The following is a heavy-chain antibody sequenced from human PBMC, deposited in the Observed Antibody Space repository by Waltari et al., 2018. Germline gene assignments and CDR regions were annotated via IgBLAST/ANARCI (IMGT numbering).Heavy chain of an antibody. D-gene: IGHD3-3*01. V-gene: IGHV4-34*02. CDR2: INDSGRT. CDR3: ARVFGYYYYYMDV. J-gene: IGHJ6*03. CDR1: GGSLSGSH. Sequence: QVQLQQWDAGLLKPSETLSLTCDVPGGSLSGSHGTVIRQPPGKGLEWIGEINDSGRTTYNPSLESRVTVSIDTANNQFSLRVRSVTAADTAVYYCARVFGYYYYYMDVWGKGTTVTISS.